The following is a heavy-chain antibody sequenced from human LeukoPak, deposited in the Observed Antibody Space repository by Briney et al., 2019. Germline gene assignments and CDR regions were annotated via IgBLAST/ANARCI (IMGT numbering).Heavy chain of an antibody. CDR2: ISSNGGST. V-gene: IGHV3-64*01. CDR1: GFTFSSYA. J-gene: IGHJ3*02. D-gene: IGHD1-26*01. CDR3: ARDPPEWEHAFDI. Sequence: PGGSLRLSCAASGFTFSSYAMHWVRQAPGKGLEYVSAISSNGGSTYYANSVKGRFTISRDNSKNTLYLQMGSLRAEDMAVYYCARDPPEWEHAFDIWGQGTMVTVSS.